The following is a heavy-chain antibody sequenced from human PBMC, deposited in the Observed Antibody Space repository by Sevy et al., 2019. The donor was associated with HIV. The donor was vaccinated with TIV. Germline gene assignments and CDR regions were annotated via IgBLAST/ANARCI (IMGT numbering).Heavy chain of an antibody. J-gene: IGHJ4*02. Sequence: GGSLRLSCAASGFTFSSYGMHWVRQAPGKGLEWVALIWFNGSNKYYADSVKDRFTISRDNSKNTLYLQMNSLRAEDTAVYYCAKQISYQGYFDYWGQGTLVTVSS. CDR3: AKQISYQGYFDY. V-gene: IGHV3-33*06. CDR2: IWFNGSNK. CDR1: GFTFSSYG. D-gene: IGHD3-16*02.